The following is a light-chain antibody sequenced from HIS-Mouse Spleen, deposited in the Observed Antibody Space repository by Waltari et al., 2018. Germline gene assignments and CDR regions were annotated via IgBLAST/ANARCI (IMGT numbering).Light chain of an antibody. CDR2: DVS. CDR3: CSYAGSYTYVV. CDR1: SSDVGGYNY. J-gene: IGLJ2*01. Sequence: QSALTQPRSVSGSPGQSVTISCTGTSSDVGGYNYVSWYQQHPGKAPNLMIYDVSKRPSGFPYRFSGSKSGITASLTISGLQAEDEADYYCCSYAGSYTYVVFGGGTKQTVL. V-gene: IGLV2-11*01.